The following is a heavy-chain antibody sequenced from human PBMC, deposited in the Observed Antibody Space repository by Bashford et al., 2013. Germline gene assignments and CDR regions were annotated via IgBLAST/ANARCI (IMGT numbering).Heavy chain of an antibody. D-gene: IGHD1-14*01. V-gene: IGHV4-31*03. Sequence: SETLSLTCTVSGGSISSGGYYWSWIRQHPGKGLEWIGYIYYSGSTYYNPSLKSRVTISVDTSKNQFSLKLSSVTAADTAVYYCARAGTRNWFDPWGRGNPGHRLL. CDR2: IYYSGST. CDR1: GGSISSGGYY. CDR3: ARAGTRNWFDP. J-gene: IGHJ5*02.